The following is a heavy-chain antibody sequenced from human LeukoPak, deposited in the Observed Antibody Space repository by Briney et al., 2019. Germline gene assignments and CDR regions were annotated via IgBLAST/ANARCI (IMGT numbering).Heavy chain of an antibody. CDR3: ARARYYEIPFDY. V-gene: IGHV1-46*01. CDR1: GYTFTSNY. Sequence: ASVKVSCKASGYTFTSNYIHWVRQAPGQGLEWMGMIYPRDGNTNYAQKLQGRVTMTTDTSTSTAYMELRSLRSDDTAVYYCARARYYEIPFDYWGQGTLVTVSS. CDR2: IYPRDGNT. J-gene: IGHJ4*02. D-gene: IGHD3-22*01.